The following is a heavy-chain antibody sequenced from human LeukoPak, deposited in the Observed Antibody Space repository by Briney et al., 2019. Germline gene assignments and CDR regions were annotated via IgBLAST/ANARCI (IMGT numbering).Heavy chain of an antibody. V-gene: IGHV3-53*01. CDR1: GFTVSTNY. CDR3: AKRHSSGWYYFDY. D-gene: IGHD6-19*01. CDR2: IYSGGST. Sequence: GGSLRLSCGASGFTVSTNYMSWVRQAPGKGLEWVSIIYSGGSTFYADSVKGRFTISRDNSKNTLYLQMNSLRAEDTAVYYCAKRHSSGWYYFDYWGQGTLVTVSS. J-gene: IGHJ4*02.